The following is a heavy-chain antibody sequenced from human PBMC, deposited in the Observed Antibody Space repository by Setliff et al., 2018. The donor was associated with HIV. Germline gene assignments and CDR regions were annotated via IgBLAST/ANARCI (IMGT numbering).Heavy chain of an antibody. CDR2: IYSSGTT. J-gene: IGHJ4*02. D-gene: IGHD6-19*01. CDR1: GVSISDHY. Sequence: SETLSLTCFVSGVSISDHYWGWIRQPPGKGLEWIGYIYSSGTTQYNFSLRSRVTMSIDTSKNQFSLKLSSVTAADTAVYYCARSPRIGVAGEFEYWGQGTLVTVSS. V-gene: IGHV4-4*09. CDR3: ARSPRIGVAGEFEY.